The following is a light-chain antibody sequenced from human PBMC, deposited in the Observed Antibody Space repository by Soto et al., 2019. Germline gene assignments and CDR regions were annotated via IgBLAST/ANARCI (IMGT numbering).Light chain of an antibody. J-gene: IGLJ3*02. CDR2: EVR. Sequence: QSALTQPASVSGSPGQSITISCTGTSSDVGGYNYVSWYQQYPGKAPKLMIYEVRNRPSRVSNRFSGSKSGNTASLTISGLQAEDEADYYCSSYTRSSIWVFGGGTKVTVL. V-gene: IGLV2-14*01. CDR1: SSDVGGYNY. CDR3: SSYTRSSIWV.